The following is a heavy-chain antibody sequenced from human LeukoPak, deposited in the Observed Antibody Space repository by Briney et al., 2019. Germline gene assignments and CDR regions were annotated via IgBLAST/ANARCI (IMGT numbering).Heavy chain of an antibody. V-gene: IGHV3-43D*03. CDR3: AKDRVEMATKNYYYYYYMDV. D-gene: IGHD5-24*01. CDR2: ISWDGGST. J-gene: IGHJ6*03. Sequence: GGSLRLSCAASGFTFDDYAMHWVRQAPGKGLEWVSLISWDGGSTYYADSVKGRFTISRDNSKNSLYLQMNSLRAEDTALYYCAKDRVEMATKNYYYYYYMDVWGKGTTVTVSS. CDR1: GFTFDDYA.